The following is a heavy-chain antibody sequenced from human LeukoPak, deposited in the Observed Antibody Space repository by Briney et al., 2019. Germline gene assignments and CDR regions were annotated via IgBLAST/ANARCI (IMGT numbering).Heavy chain of an antibody. V-gene: IGHV3-48*01. CDR1: GFTFSSYS. D-gene: IGHD6-13*01. J-gene: IGHJ4*02. Sequence: GSLRLSCAASGFTFSSYSMNWVRQAPGEGLEWVSYIISSSSTAYYADSVRGRFTISRDNAKNSLFLQMNSLRAEDTAVYYCAREMNGYTSSAIDYWGQGTLVTVSS. CDR2: IISSSSTA. CDR3: AREMNGYTSSAIDY.